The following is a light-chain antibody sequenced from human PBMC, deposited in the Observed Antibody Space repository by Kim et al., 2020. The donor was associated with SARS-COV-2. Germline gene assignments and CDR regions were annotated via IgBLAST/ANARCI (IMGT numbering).Light chain of an antibody. CDR1: IGSVASSF. Sequence: TVTISCSRSIGSVASSFMQWYLQRPGSSPTTVIYEHNHSPSGVPDRFSVSIDTSSNSASLTISGLKTEDEADYYCQSYDDNTEGVFGGGTQLTVL. CDR2: EHN. J-gene: IGLJ2*01. V-gene: IGLV6-57*01. CDR3: QSYDDNTEGV.